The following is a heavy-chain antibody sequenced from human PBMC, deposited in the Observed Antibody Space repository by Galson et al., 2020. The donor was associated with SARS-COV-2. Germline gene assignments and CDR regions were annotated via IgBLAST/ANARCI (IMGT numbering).Heavy chain of an antibody. V-gene: IGHV3-21*01. CDR3: ARAEYYYDSSGYNDY. J-gene: IGHJ4*02. CDR1: GFTFSSYS. CDR2: ISSSSNYI. Sequence: GESLKISCAASGFTFSSYSMNWVRQAPGKGLEWVSSISSSSNYIYYADSVKGRFTISRDNAKNSLYLQMNSLRAEDTAVYYCARAEYYYDSSGYNDYWGQGTLVTVSS. D-gene: IGHD3-22*01.